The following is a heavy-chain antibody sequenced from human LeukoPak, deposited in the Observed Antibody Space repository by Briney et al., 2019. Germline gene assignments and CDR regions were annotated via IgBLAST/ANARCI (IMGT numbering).Heavy chain of an antibody. CDR3: AKDREGATLNYFDY. CDR2: IRYDGSNK. D-gene: IGHD1-26*01. J-gene: IGHJ4*02. Sequence: PGGSLRLSCAASGFTFSSYAMHWVRQAPGKGLEWVAFIRYDGSNKYYADSVKGPFTISRDNSKNTLYLQMNSLRAEDTAVCYCAKDREGATLNYFDYWGQGTLVTVSS. CDR1: GFTFSSYA. V-gene: IGHV3-30*02.